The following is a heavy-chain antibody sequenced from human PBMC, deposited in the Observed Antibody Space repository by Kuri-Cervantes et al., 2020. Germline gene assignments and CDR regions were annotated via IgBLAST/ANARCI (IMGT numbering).Heavy chain of an antibody. D-gene: IGHD5-12*01. CDR3: ARDMDGGYGYARMGDY. J-gene: IGHJ4*02. V-gene: IGHV3-48*04. CDR1: GFTFSSYG. Sequence: GGSLRLSCAASGFTFSSYGMHWVRQAPGKGLEWVSYISSSGSTIYYADSVKGRFTISRDNAKNSLYLQMNSLRAEDTAVYYCARDMDGGYGYARMGDYWGQGTLVTVSS. CDR2: ISSSGSTI.